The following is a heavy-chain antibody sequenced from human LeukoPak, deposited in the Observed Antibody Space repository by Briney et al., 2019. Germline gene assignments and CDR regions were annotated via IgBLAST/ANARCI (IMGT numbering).Heavy chain of an antibody. D-gene: IGHD2-2*01. CDR1: GYTFTSYG. CDR3: ARDQDIVVVQDNDTYGMDV. CDR2: ISAYNGNT. Sequence: ASVKVSCKAFGYTFTSYGISWVRQAPGQGLEWMGWISAYNGNTNYAQKLQGRVTMTTDTSTSTAYMELRSLRSDDTAVYYCARDQDIVVVQDNDTYGMDVWGQGTTVTVSS. J-gene: IGHJ6*02. V-gene: IGHV1-18*01.